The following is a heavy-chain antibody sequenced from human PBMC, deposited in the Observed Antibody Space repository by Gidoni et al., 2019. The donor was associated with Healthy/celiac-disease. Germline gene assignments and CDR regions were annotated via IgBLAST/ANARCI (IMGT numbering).Heavy chain of an antibody. Sequence: QVQLVQSGAEVKKPGASVKVSCKASGYTFTSYYMHWVRQAPGQGLEWMGIINPSGGSTSYAQKFQGRVTMTRDTSTSTVYMELSSLRSEDTAEYYCARDFSRVVKMDVWGQGTTVTVSS. CDR3: ARDFSRVVKMDV. D-gene: IGHD3-22*01. CDR2: INPSGGST. CDR1: GYTFTSYY. J-gene: IGHJ6*02. V-gene: IGHV1-46*01.